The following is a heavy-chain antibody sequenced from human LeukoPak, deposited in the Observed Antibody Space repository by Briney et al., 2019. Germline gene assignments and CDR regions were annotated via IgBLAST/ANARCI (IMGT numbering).Heavy chain of an antibody. D-gene: IGHD3-3*01. Sequence: ASVKVSCKASGYTFTSYGISRVRQAPGQGLEWMGWISAYNGNTNYAQKLQGRVTMTTDTSTSTAYMELRSLRSEDTAVYYCARGWSGYPLYYGMDVWGQGTTVTVSS. J-gene: IGHJ6*02. V-gene: IGHV1-18*04. CDR2: ISAYNGNT. CDR3: ARGWSGYPLYYGMDV. CDR1: GYTFTSYG.